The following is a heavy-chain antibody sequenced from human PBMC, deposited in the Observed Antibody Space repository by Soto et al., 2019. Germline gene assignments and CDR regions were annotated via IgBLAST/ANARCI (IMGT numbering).Heavy chain of an antibody. CDR3: ARVSLGAVINLGNAFDI. D-gene: IGHD3-22*01. CDR1: GGTFSSYA. V-gene: IGHV1-69*13. Sequence: SVKVSCKASGGTFSSYAISWVRQAPGQGLEWMGGIIPIFGTANYAQKFQGRVTITADESTSTAYMELSSLRSEDTAVYYCARVSLGAVINLGNAFDIWVQGTMVTVSS. J-gene: IGHJ3*02. CDR2: IIPIFGTA.